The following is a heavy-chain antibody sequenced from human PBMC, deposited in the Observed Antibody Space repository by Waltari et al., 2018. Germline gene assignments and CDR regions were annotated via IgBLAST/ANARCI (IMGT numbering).Heavy chain of an antibody. CDR1: GFTSGNPA. Sequence: EVQLLESGGGWVPPGGSLSPSCAASGFTSGNPALRCVRQAQGKGLEWMSGISGSSSRTYYADSVKGRFTISRDNSKNTLYLQMNSLRVEDTAVYFCAKVEGGIVTRYYALDIWGQGTMVTVSS. CDR3: AKVEGGIVTRYYALDI. CDR2: ISGSSSRT. V-gene: IGHV3-23*01. D-gene: IGHD3-16*02. J-gene: IGHJ3*02.